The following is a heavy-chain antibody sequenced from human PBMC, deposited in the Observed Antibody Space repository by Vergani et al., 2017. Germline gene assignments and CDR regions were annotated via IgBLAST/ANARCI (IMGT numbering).Heavy chain of an antibody. CDR2: IYYSGST. J-gene: IGHJ3*02. D-gene: IGHD6-19*01. CDR3: ARDVGIAVAGRGGAFDI. V-gene: IGHV4-39*07. Sequence: QLQLQESGPGLVKPSETLSLTCTVSGGSISSSSYYWGWIRQPPGKGLEWIGSIYYSGSTYYNPSLKSRVTISVDTSKNQFSLKLSSVTAADTAVYYCARDVGIAVAGRGGAFDIWGQGTMVTVPS. CDR1: GGSISSSSYY.